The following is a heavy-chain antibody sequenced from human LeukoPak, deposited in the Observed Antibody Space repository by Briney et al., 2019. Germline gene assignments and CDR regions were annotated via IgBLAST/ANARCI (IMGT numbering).Heavy chain of an antibody. Sequence: GGSLRLSCAASGFTVSSNYMSWVRQAPGKGLEWVSVIYSSGNTYYADSVKGRFTISRDNSKNTLYLQMNSLRAEDMAVYYCARGDGYNSYYFDYWGQGTLVTVSS. CDR2: IYSSGNT. CDR1: GFTVSSNY. V-gene: IGHV3-53*01. D-gene: IGHD5-24*01. CDR3: ARGDGYNSYYFDY. J-gene: IGHJ4*02.